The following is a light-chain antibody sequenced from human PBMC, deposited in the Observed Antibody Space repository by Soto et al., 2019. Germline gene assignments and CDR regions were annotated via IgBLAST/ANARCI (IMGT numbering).Light chain of an antibody. Sequence: DIQMTQSPSSLSVSVGDRVTITCRASQSIDKYVNWYQQKPGKGPNLLIYAASNLRTGVPSRFSGSGSGTDFTLTISGLLPEDFATYFCQQSYSTPSLTFGGGTKVEIK. CDR1: QSIDKY. J-gene: IGKJ4*01. V-gene: IGKV1-39*01. CDR2: AAS. CDR3: QQSYSTPSLT.